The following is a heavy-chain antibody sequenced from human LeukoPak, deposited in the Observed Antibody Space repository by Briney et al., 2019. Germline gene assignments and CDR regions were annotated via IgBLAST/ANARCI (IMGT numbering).Heavy chain of an antibody. V-gene: IGHV4-59*01. CDR1: GGSISSYY. Sequence: SETLSLTCTVSGGSISSYYWSWIRQPPGKGLEWIGYIYYSGSTNYNPSLKSRVTISVDTSKNQFSLKLSSVTAADTAVYYCAQYYYDSSGYYFDYWGQGTLVTVSS. D-gene: IGHD3-22*01. CDR2: IYYSGST. CDR3: AQYYYDSSGYYFDY. J-gene: IGHJ4*02.